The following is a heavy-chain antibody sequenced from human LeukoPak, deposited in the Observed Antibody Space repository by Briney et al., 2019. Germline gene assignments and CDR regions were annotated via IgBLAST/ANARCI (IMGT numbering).Heavy chain of an antibody. D-gene: IGHD3-10*01. CDR2: IGGSGGNT. V-gene: IGHV3-23*01. Sequence: GGSLRLSCAASGFTFSSYAMSWVRQAPGKGLEWVSAIGGSGGNTFYADSVKGRFTISRDNSKNTLYLQMNSLRAEDTAVYYCARSTNYYGSGTYYFHFDYWGQGTLVTVSS. J-gene: IGHJ4*02. CDR3: ARSTNYYGSGTYYFHFDY. CDR1: GFTFSSYA.